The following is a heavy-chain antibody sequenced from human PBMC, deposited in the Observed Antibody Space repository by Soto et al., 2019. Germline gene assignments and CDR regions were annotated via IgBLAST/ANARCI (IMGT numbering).Heavy chain of an antibody. CDR2: IYYSGST. V-gene: IGHV4-31*03. D-gene: IGHD2-2*02. CDR3: ARDPQSYCSSTSCYTYYNYYMDV. J-gene: IGHJ6*03. CDR1: GGSISSGGYY. Sequence: SETLSLTCTVSGGSISSGGYYWSWIRQHPGKGLEWIGYIYYSGSTYYNPSLKSRVTISVDTSKNQFSLKLSSVTAADTAVYYCARDPQSYCSSTSCYTYYNYYMDVWGKGTTVTVSS.